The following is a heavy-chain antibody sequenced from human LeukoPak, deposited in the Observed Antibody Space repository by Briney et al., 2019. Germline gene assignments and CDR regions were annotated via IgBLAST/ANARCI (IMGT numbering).Heavy chain of an antibody. V-gene: IGHV3-7*01. Sequence: GGSLRLSCAASGFTFSSYWMSWVRQAPGKGLEWVANIKQDGSEKYYVDSVKGRFTISRDNAKNSLYLQMNSLRAEDTAVYYCARGDLGIVVVTFFGYWGQGTLVTVSS. D-gene: IGHD3-22*01. CDR2: IKQDGSEK. CDR3: ARGDLGIVVVTFFGY. J-gene: IGHJ4*02. CDR1: GFTFSSYW.